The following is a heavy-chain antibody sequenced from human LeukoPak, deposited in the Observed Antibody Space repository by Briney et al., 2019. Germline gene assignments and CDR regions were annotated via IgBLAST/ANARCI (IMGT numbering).Heavy chain of an antibody. CDR3: ARHSGEDYDPYYYYMDV. CDR2: IYYSGST. CDR1: GGSISSGGYY. Sequence: DPSETLSLTCTVSGGSISSGGYYWSWIRQHPGKGLEWIGYIYYSGSTYYNPSLKSRVTISVDTSKNQFSLKLSSVTAADTAVYYWARHSGEDYDPYYYYMDVWGKGTTVTVSS. D-gene: IGHD5-12*01. J-gene: IGHJ6*03. V-gene: IGHV4-31*03.